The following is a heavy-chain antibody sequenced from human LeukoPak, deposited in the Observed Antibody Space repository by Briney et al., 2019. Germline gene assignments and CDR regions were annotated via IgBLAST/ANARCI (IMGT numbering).Heavy chain of an antibody. D-gene: IGHD3-16*02. V-gene: IGHV4-34*01. CDR3: ARYDVWGTYRAFDY. CDR1: GGSFSGYY. J-gene: IGHJ4*02. Sequence: SETLSLTCAVYGGSFSGYYWSWIRQPPGRGLEWIGTIYHSGSTYYNPSLKSRVTISVDTSKNQFSLKLSSVTAADTAVYYCARYDVWGTYRAFDYWGQGTLVTVSS. CDR2: IYHSGST.